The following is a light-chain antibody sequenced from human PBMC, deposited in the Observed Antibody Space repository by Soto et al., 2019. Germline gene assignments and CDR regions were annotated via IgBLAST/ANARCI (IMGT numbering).Light chain of an antibody. CDR1: QYINTR. J-gene: IGKJ2*01. CDR3: QQYNNWPPFT. V-gene: IGKV3D-15*01. Sequence: EIVLTQSPATLSSFPGDRVTLSCRASQYINTRLAWYQHSPGQAPRLLIYQTSIRAAGIPARFSASGSGTEFTLTISSLQSEDLAVYYCQQYNNWPPFTVGQGTKVDIK. CDR2: QTS.